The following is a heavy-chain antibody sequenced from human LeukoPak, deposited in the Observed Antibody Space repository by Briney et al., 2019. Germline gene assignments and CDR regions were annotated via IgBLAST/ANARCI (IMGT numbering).Heavy chain of an antibody. CDR2: IIVASGAT. V-gene: IGHV1-58*01. CDR3: AAELYGGNSDCCNFEL. J-gene: IGHJ3*01. Sequence: SVKVSCKASGFTFSTSAVQWVRQARGQRLEWIGWIIVASGATNYAQSLQGRLTITRDMSTGTAYMELSSLRSDDTAVYYCAAELYGGNSDCCNFELWGQGTVVTVSS. D-gene: IGHD4-23*01. CDR1: GFTFSTSA.